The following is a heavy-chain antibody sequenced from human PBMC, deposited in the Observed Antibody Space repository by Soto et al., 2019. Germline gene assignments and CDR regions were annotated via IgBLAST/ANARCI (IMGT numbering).Heavy chain of an antibody. J-gene: IGHJ6*02. CDR1: GFTFSSYG. CDR2: IWYDGSNK. Sequence: GGSLRLSCAASGFTFSSYGMHWVRQAPGKGLEWVAVIWYDGSNKYYADSVKGRFTISRDNSKSTLYLQMNSLRAADTAVYYCASGSRIAGYFDLLDVWGQGTTVTVSS. CDR3: ASGSRIAGYFDLLDV. D-gene: IGHD3-9*01. V-gene: IGHV3-33*01.